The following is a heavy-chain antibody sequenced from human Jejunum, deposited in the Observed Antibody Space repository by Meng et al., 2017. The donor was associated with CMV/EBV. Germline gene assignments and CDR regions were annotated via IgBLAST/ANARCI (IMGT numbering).Heavy chain of an antibody. CDR3: ASLSIPGAIFYYGMGV. D-gene: IGHD3-10*01. J-gene: IGHJ6*02. Sequence: NLRSYGVNWVRQAPGKGLEWVSVISSGSFSLYYADSVRGRFTISRDDAKDSVFLQMDSLRAEDTAVYYCASLSIPGAIFYYGMGVWGQGTTVTVSS. CDR1: NLRSYG. V-gene: IGHV3-21*01. CDR2: ISSGSFSL.